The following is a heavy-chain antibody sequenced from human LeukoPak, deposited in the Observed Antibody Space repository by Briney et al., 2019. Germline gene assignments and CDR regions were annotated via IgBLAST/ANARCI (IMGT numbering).Heavy chain of an antibody. CDR1: GYSISSGYY. J-gene: IGHJ4*02. CDR3: ATIPDILTGYYNFDY. Sequence: SETLSLTCTVSGYSISSGYYWGWIRQPPGKGLEWIGSIYHSGSTYYNPSLKSRVTISVDTSKNQFYLKLSSVTAADTAVYYCATIPDILTGYYNFDYWGQGTLVTVSS. D-gene: IGHD3-9*01. V-gene: IGHV4-38-2*02. CDR2: IYHSGST.